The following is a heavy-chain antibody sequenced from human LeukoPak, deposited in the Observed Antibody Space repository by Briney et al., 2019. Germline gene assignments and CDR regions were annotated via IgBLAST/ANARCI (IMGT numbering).Heavy chain of an antibody. CDR1: GYSFATYW. D-gene: IGHD2-2*01. V-gene: IGHV5-51*01. CDR2: IYPGESQI. Sequence: GGSLKISXKTSGYSFATYWIAWVRQLPGKGLEWVGYIYPGESQIRYSPSFQGRVTISADRSISTAYLQWRSLKASDTAIYYCARHIIVDDTSSHFDNWGQGTWVTVSS. CDR3: ARHIIVDDTSSHFDN. J-gene: IGHJ4*02.